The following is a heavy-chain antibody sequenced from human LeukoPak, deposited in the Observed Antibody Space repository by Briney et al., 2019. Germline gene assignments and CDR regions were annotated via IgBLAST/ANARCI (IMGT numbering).Heavy chain of an antibody. J-gene: IGHJ4*02. CDR1: GFTFSSYA. CDR2: ISSSGGST. CDR3: AKDSLHNVAGHRGDY. V-gene: IGHV3-23*01. D-gene: IGHD6-19*01. Sequence: GGSLRLSCAASGFTFSSYAMSWVRQAPGKGLEWVSAISSSGGSTYYADSVKGRFTISRDNSKNTLYLQMNSLRAEDTAVYYCAKDSLHNVAGHRGDYWGQGTLVTVSS.